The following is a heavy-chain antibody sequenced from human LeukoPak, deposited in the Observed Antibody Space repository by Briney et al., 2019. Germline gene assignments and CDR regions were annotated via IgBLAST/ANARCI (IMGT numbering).Heavy chain of an antibody. D-gene: IGHD5-12*01. V-gene: IGHV3-48*04. CDR2: ISSSSSTI. J-gene: IGHJ5*02. Sequence: GGSLRLSCAASGFTFSSYSMNWVRQAPGKGLEWVSYISSSSSTIYYADSVKGRFTISRDNAKNSLYLQMNSLRAEDTAVYYCASGEVGYGDNWFDPWGQGTLVTVSS. CDR1: GFTFSSYS. CDR3: ASGEVGYGDNWFDP.